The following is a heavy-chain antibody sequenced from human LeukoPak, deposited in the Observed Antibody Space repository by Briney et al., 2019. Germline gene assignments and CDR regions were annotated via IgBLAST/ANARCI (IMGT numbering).Heavy chain of an antibody. D-gene: IGHD3-22*01. J-gene: IGHJ3*02. CDR3: VRHDYFDSRGYYYKELDI. V-gene: IGHV5-51*01. Sequence: VESLKISCKGSGYSFTNYWIGWVRQMPGKGLEWMGIVYLGDSDTRYSPSFQGQVTISADKSISTAYLQWSSLKASDTAMYYCVRHDYFDSRGYYYKELDIWGQGTMVTVSS. CDR2: VYLGDSDT. CDR1: GYSFTNYW.